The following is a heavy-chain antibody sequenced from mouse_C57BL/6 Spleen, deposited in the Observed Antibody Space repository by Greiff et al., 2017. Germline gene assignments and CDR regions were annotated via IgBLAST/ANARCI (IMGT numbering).Heavy chain of an antibody. D-gene: IGHD1-1*02. J-gene: IGHJ1*03. V-gene: IGHV5-15*01. Sequence: EVQLVESGGGLVQPGGSLKLSCAASGFTFSDYGMAWVRQTPRKGPEWVAFISNLAYSIYYADTVTGRFTISRENAKNTLYLEMSSLRSEDTAMYYCARHGNWYFDVWGTGTTVTVSS. CDR2: ISNLAYSI. CDR3: ARHGNWYFDV. CDR1: GFTFSDYG.